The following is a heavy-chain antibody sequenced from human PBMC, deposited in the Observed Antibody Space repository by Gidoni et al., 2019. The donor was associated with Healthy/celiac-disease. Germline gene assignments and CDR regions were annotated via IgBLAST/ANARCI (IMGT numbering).Heavy chain of an antibody. V-gene: IGHV1-69*01. J-gene: IGHJ4*02. CDR1: GGTFSSYA. Sequence: QVQLVQSGAEVKKPGSSVKVSCKASGGTFSSYAISWVRQAPGQGLEWMGGIIPIFGTANYAQKFQGRVTITADESTSTAYMELSSLRSEDTAVYYCASFGYSYGYWVPGVDYWGQGTLVTVSS. CDR3: ASFGYSYGYWVPGVDY. D-gene: IGHD5-18*01. CDR2: IIPIFGTA.